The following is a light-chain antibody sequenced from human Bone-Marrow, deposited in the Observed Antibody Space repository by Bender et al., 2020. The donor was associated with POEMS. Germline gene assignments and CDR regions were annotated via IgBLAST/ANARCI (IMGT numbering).Light chain of an antibody. J-gene: IGLJ3*02. CDR2: SDN. CDR3: AAWDAGLSGGV. Sequence: QSVLTQPPSASGTPGQRVTISCSGSNSNIGTNAVNWYQQFPGTAPKLLIYSDNQRPSGVPDRFYAFQSGTSASLAISGLQSEDDADYYGAAWDAGLSGGVFGGGTKLTVL. CDR1: NSNIGTNA. V-gene: IGLV1-44*01.